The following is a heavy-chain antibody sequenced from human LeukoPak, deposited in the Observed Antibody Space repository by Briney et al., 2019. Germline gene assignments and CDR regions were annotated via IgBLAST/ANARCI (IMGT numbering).Heavy chain of an antibody. CDR3: VREGLGFAHGFDY. J-gene: IGHJ4*02. Sequence: GRSLGLSCAASGFSFSSYEMNWVRQAPGKGLEWVSYINHIGDIIYYADSVKGRFTISRDNAKNSLYLQMNSLRAEDTAVYHCVREGLGFAHGFDYWGQGALVIVSS. V-gene: IGHV3-48*03. D-gene: IGHD2-8*01. CDR1: GFSFSSYE. CDR2: INHIGDII.